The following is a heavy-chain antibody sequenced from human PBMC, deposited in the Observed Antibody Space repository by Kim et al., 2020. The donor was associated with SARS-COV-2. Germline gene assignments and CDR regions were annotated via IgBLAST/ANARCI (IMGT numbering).Heavy chain of an antibody. Sequence: SETLSLTCTVSGGSISSSGYYWGWIRQHPGKGLEWIGSIYYSGSTYYNPSLKSRVTISVDTSKNQFSLKLSSVTAADTAVYYCARLDKRCPLPRYYFV. CDR3: ARLDKRCPLPRYYFV. CDR2: IYYSGST. CDR1: GGSISSSGYY. D-gene: IGHD2-2*03. J-gene: IGHJ4*01. V-gene: IGHV4-39*01.